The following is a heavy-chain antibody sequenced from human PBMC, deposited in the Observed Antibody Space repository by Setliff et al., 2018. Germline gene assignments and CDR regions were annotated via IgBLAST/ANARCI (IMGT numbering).Heavy chain of an antibody. D-gene: IGHD3-9*01. V-gene: IGHV3-23*01. J-gene: IGHJ3*02. Sequence: GGSLRLSCAASGFTFSGYAMSWVRQAPGKGLEWVSAISGSGGSTYYADSVKGRFTISRDNSKNTLYLQMNSLRAEDTAVYYCAKDLEAQYYDILTGYSMGAFDIWGQGTMVTVSS. CDR1: GFTFSGYA. CDR3: AKDLEAQYYDILTGYSMGAFDI. CDR2: ISGSGGST.